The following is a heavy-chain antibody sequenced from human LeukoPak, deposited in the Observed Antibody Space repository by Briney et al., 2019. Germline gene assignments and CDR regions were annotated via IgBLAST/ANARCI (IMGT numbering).Heavy chain of an antibody. CDR2: VSTGSNYI. Sequence: PGGSLRLSCTASGFTFSSYSLNWVRQAPGKGLEWVSSVSTGSNYIYYADSVKGRFTISRDNDKNSLYLQMNSLRAEDTAVYYCARDPGGLLNWFDPWGQGTLVTVSS. CDR1: GFTFSSYS. V-gene: IGHV3-21*01. CDR3: ARDPGGLLNWFDP. D-gene: IGHD3-16*01. J-gene: IGHJ5*02.